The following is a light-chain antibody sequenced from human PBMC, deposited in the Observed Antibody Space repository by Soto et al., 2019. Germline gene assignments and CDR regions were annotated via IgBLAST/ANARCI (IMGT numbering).Light chain of an antibody. CDR3: QKCSNWPPIP. J-gene: IGKJ5*01. V-gene: IGKV1-39*01. CDR2: AAY. CDR1: QSISTY. Sequence: DIQMTQSPSSLSSSVGDRVTITCRASQSISTYLHWYQQKPGKAHNLLIYAAYTLQSGVPSRFSGSGSGTDFTLTISSLQPEDFAVYYCQKCSNWPPIPLGRGTRLEIK.